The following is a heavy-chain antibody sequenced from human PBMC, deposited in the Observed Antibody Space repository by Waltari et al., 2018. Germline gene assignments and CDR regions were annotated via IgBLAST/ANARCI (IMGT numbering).Heavy chain of an antibody. J-gene: IGHJ4*02. CDR2: IDYSGST. D-gene: IGHD6-19*01. CDR3: ARGLGAVAGLCDY. CDR1: GGSISSYY. V-gene: IGHV4-59*13. Sequence: QVQLQESGPGLVKPSETLSLTCTVSGGSISSYYWSWIRKPPGKGLEWIGYIDYSGSTNDTPSLTMRVIISVDTSKNQFSLKLGSVTAADTAVYYCARGLGAVAGLCDYWGQGTLVTVSS.